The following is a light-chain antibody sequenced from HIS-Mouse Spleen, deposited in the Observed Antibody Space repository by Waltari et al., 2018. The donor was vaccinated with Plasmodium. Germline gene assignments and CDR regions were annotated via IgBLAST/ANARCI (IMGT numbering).Light chain of an antibody. J-gene: IGLJ3*02. CDR3: MIWPSNASGV. CDR2: YYSDSDK. CDR1: TDINVSSYN. V-gene: IGLV5-37*01. Sequence: PVLTQPPSSSASPASSASPTCTSPTDINVSSYNRYWYHQQHRSPPRYLLYYYSDSDKGQGSVVPSRFSGSKDASANTGILLISGLQSEDEADYYCMIWPSNASGVFGGGTKLTVL.